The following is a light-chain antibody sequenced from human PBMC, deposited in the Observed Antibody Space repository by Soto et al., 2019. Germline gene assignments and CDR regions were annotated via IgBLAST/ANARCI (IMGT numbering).Light chain of an antibody. J-gene: IGKJ5*01. CDR2: VAS. CDR1: QSINSW. Sequence: DIHMTQSPSTLSASLGDRVSITCRASQSINSWLAWYQQKPGKAPNLLIYVASSLQSEVPSRFSGSGSGTDFTLTITSLQPEDFATYYCQQSYGTPITFGQGTRLEIK. CDR3: QQSYGTPIT. V-gene: IGKV1-39*01.